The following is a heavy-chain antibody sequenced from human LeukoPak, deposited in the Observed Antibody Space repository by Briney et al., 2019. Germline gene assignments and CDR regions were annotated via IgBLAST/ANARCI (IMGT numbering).Heavy chain of an antibody. Sequence: ASVKVSCKASGYTFTSYYMHWVRQAPGQGLEWMGIINPSGGSTSYAQKFQGRVTMTRDTPTSTVYMELSSLRSEDTAVYYCARDSAVCGGSCFLFDYWGQGTLVTVSS. J-gene: IGHJ4*02. D-gene: IGHD2-15*01. CDR1: GYTFTSYY. CDR3: ARDSAVCGGSCFLFDY. CDR2: INPSGGST. V-gene: IGHV1-46*01.